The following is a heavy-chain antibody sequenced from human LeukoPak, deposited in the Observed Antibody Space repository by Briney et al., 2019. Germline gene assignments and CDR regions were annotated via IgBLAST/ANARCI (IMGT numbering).Heavy chain of an antibody. CDR3: ARAWDSSGYSFDY. Sequence: GESLKISCKGSGYSFTSYWIGWVRQMPGKGLEWMGIIYPGDSDTRYSPSFQGQVTISADKSISTAYLQWSSLEASDTAMYYCARAWDSSGYSFDYWGQGTLVTVSS. V-gene: IGHV5-51*01. CDR2: IYPGDSDT. CDR1: GYSFTSYW. D-gene: IGHD3-22*01. J-gene: IGHJ4*02.